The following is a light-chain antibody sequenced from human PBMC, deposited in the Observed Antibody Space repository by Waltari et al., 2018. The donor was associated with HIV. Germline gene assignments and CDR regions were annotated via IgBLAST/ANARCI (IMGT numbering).Light chain of an antibody. J-gene: IGLJ3*02. CDR3: QAWDSDTAV. V-gene: IGLV3-1*01. CDR2: QSN. Sequence: SYELTQPTSVSVSPGQTASITCSGDTLGDKFACWYQQKPGQSPVLLIYQSNKRPSGISERFSGSNSGNTATLTISGTQAVDEADYYCQAWDSDTAVFGGGTKLTV. CDR1: TLGDKF.